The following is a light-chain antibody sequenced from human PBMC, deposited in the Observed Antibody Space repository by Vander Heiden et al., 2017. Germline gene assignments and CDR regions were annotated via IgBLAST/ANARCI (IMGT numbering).Light chain of an antibody. V-gene: IGKV1-5*01. CDR2: DAS. J-gene: IGKJ1*01. CDR3: QQDNSYPWT. Sequence: DLQMTQSPSTLSASVGDRVTIPCRASQSISSWLAWYQQKPGKAPKLLIYDASSLESGVPSRFSGSGSGTEFTLTISSLQPDDFATYYCQQDNSYPWTFGQGTKVEIK. CDR1: QSISSW.